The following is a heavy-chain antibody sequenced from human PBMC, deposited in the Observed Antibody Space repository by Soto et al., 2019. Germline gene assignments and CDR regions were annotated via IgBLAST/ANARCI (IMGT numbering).Heavy chain of an antibody. CDR3: ARDRGGKRTHGEVYYYYYGMDV. CDR2: IYSGGST. Sequence: VGSLRLSCAASGFTVSSNYMSWVRQAPGKGLEWVSVIYSGGSTYYADSVKGRFTISRDNSRNTLYLQMNSLRAEDMAVYYCARDRGGKRTHGEVYYYYYGMDVWGQGTTVTVSS. D-gene: IGHD2-15*01. CDR1: GFTVSSNY. V-gene: IGHV3-53*01. J-gene: IGHJ6*02.